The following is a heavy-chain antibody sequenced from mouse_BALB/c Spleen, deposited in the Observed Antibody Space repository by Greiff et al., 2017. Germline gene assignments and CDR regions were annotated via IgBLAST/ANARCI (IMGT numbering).Heavy chain of an antibody. CDR1: GFAFSSYD. V-gene: IGHV5-12-1*01. CDR3: ARSMIMDWFAY. Sequence: EVMLVESGGDLVKPGGSLKLSCAASGFAFSSYDMSWVRQTQEKRLEWVAYISSGGGSTYYPDTVKGRFTISRDNAKNTLYLQMSSLKSEDTAMYYCARSMIMDWFAYWGQGTLVTVSA. D-gene: IGHD2-4*01. CDR2: ISSGGGST. J-gene: IGHJ3*01.